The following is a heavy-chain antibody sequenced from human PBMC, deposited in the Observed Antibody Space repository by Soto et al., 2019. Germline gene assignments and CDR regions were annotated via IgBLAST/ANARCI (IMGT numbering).Heavy chain of an antibody. CDR1: GFTFNTYS. V-gene: IGHV3-21*01. CDR2: ISSSSNYI. J-gene: IGHJ4*02. Sequence: GGSLRLSCAASGFTFNTYSMNWVRQAPGKGLEWVSSISSSSNYIYYADSVKGRFTISRDNANHSLYLQMNSLRDEDTAVYYCASGSAGWGPFDYWGQGTLVTVSS. D-gene: IGHD2-21*02. CDR3: ASGSAGWGPFDY.